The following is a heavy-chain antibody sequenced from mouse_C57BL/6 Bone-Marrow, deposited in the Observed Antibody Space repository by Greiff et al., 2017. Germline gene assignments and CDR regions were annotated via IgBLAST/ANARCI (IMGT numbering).Heavy chain of an antibody. J-gene: IGHJ3*01. CDR3: ARSNYGDGFAY. CDR2: ISSGSSTI. CDR1: GFTFSDYG. Sequence: EVMLVESGGGLVKPGGSLKLSCAASGFTFSDYGMHWVRQAPEKGLEWVAYISSGSSTIYYADTVKGRFTISRDNAKNTLFLQMTSLRSEDTAMYYCARSNYGDGFAYWGQGTLVTVSA. D-gene: IGHD2-5*01. V-gene: IGHV5-17*01.